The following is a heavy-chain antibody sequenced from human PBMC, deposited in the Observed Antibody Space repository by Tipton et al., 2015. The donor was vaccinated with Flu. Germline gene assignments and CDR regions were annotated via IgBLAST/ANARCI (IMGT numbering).Heavy chain of an antibody. CDR2: IYYTGTT. CDR1: GGSINSDSYY. V-gene: IGHV4-39*07. D-gene: IGHD2-2*02. J-gene: IGHJ6*02. Sequence: TLSLTCTVSGGSINSDSYYWGWIRQTPGKGLQWIGSIYYTGTTSYNPSLQGRVTISADRSKNQFSLEMSSLTAADTAVYYCARPHTPYFYGMDVWGQGTTATVSS. CDR3: ARPHTPYFYGMDV.